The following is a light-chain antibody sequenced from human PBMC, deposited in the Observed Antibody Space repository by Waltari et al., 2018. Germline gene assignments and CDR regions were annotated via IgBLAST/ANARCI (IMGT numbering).Light chain of an antibody. Sequence: EFLLTQSPGTVSVSPGEGATLSCRASQNVGKYLAWYQQRPGQPPRLLIYHASNRAIGIPDRFSGSGSGTDFSLTISRLEPEDFAVYYCQKYVTLPATFGQGTKVEIK. CDR2: HAS. V-gene: IGKV3-20*01. J-gene: IGKJ1*01. CDR3: QKYVTLPAT. CDR1: QNVGKY.